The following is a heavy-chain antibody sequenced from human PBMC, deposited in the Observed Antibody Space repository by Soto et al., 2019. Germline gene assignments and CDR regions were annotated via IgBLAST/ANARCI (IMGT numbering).Heavy chain of an antibody. J-gene: IGHJ5*02. V-gene: IGHV5-51*01. CDR3: AMPNQGGYVWGSNH. D-gene: IGHD3-16*01. CDR1: GYRFTSYS. CDR2: IYPGDSDT. Sequence: GESLTISCKGSGYRFTSYSIGWVRPLPGKGLEWMGIIYPGDSDTRYSPSFQGQVTISADKSISTAYLQWSSLKASDTAMYYCAMPNQGGYVWGSNHWGQGTLVTVSS.